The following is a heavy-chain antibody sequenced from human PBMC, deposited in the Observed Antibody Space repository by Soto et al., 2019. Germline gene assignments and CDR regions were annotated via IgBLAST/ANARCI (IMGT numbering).Heavy chain of an antibody. CDR1: GGSVNGYY. CDR2: ITRSRGT. D-gene: IGHD3-3*01. CDR3: ATRITVFGALFPPFDP. J-gene: IGHJ5*02. Sequence: SQTLSLTCAVDGGSVNGYYWKWLRPPPGKGLGLVGKITRSRGTQDSPALKSRATMSVDSSKSQFSLRWSSVTAADTAIYHCATRITVFGALFPPFDPWGKGTQVT. V-gene: IGHV4-34*04.